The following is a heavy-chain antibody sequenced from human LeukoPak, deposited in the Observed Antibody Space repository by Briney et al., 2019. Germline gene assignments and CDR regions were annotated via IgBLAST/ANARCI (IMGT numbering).Heavy chain of an antibody. CDR3: ARGIESYGDYGY. D-gene: IGHD4-17*01. CDR1: GFTFSNTW. CDR2: MYNSGST. Sequence: PGGSLRLSCTASGFTFSNTWMSWVRQAPGKGLEWIAYMYNSGSTNYNPSLKSRVTISIDTSKNQFSLKLSSLTTADTAIYYCARGIESYGDYGYWGQGILVTVSS. V-gene: IGHV4-59*13. J-gene: IGHJ4*02.